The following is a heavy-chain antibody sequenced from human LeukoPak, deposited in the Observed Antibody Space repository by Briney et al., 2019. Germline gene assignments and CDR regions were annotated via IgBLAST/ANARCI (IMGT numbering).Heavy chain of an antibody. CDR1: GGSISSYY. J-gene: IGHJ5*02. V-gene: IGHV4-59*12. CDR2: IYYSGST. Sequence: SETLSLTCTVSGGSISSYYRSWIRQPPGKGLEWIGYIYYSGSTNYNPSLKSRVTISVDTSKNQFSLQLRSVTAADTAVYYCARNVGLLLWFGELSPGGRFDLWGQGTLVTVSS. CDR3: ARNVGLLLWFGELSPGGRFDL. D-gene: IGHD3-10*01.